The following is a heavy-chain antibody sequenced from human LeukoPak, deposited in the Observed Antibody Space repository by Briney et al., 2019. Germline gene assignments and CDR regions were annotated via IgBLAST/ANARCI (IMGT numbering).Heavy chain of an antibody. J-gene: IGHJ4*02. V-gene: IGHV4-4*07. CDR2: IYTSGST. D-gene: IGHD3-3*01. CDR3: ARDRFLEWLLPSFDY. Sequence: ASETLSLTCTDSGGSISSYYGRWVRQPAGKGVEWVGRIYTSGSTNYNPSLKSRVTISVDTSKNQFSLKLSSVTAADTAVYYCARDRFLEWLLPSFDYWGQGTLVTVSS. CDR1: GGSISSYY.